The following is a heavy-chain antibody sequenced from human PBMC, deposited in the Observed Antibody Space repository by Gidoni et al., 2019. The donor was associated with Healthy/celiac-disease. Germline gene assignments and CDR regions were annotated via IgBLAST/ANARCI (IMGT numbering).Heavy chain of an antibody. V-gene: IGHV3-9*01. D-gene: IGHD1-26*01. CDR2: ISWNSGSI. Sequence: EVQLVESGGGLVQPGRSLRLSCAASGFTFDDYAMHWVRQAPGKGLEWVSGISWNSGSIGYADSVKGRFTISRDNAKNSLYLQMNSLRAEDTALYYCAKARSYYYFDYWGQGTLVTVSS. CDR1: GFTFDDYA. J-gene: IGHJ4*02. CDR3: AKARSYYYFDY.